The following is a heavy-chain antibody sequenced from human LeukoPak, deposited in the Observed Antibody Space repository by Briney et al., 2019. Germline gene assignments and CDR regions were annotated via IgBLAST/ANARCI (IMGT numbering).Heavy chain of an antibody. CDR2: ISSSSSTI. J-gene: IGHJ5*02. Sequence: PGGSLRLSCAASGFTFSSYAMNWVRQAPGKGLEWVSYISSSSSTIYYADSVKGRFTISRDNAKNSLYLQMNSLRAEDTAVYYCAREDTMIVDWLDPWGQGTLVTVSS. D-gene: IGHD3-22*01. CDR3: AREDTMIVDWLDP. CDR1: GFTFSSYA. V-gene: IGHV3-48*01.